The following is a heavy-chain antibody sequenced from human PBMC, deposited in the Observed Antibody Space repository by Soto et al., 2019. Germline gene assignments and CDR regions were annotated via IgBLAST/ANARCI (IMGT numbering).Heavy chain of an antibody. CDR1: GYTFTSYT. J-gene: IGHJ3*02. V-gene: IGHV1-3*01. CDR2: INAGNGNT. CDR3: ARGASMVRGVILDAFDI. D-gene: IGHD3-10*01. Sequence: QVQLVQSGAEVKKPGASVNVSCKASGYTFTSYTMHWVRQAPGQRLEWMGWINAGNGNTKYSQKFQGRVTITRDTSASTAYMELSSLRSEDTAVYYCARGASMVRGVILDAFDIWGQGTMVTVSS.